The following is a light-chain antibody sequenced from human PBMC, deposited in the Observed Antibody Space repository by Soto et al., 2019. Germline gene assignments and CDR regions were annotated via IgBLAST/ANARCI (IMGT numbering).Light chain of an antibody. CDR1: ESISLW. V-gene: IGKV1-5*03. Sequence: DIQMTQSPSTLSASVGDRVTITCRASESISLWLAWFQQKPGKAPKLLIYKASTLASGVPSRFSGSGSGTAFTLTIRSLQPDDFALYYCQHYNSFPYTFGQGTKVDI. CDR3: QHYNSFPYT. CDR2: KAS. J-gene: IGKJ2*01.